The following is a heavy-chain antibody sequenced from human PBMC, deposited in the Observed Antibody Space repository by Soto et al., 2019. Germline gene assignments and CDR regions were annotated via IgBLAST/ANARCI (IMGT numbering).Heavy chain of an antibody. D-gene: IGHD2-21*02. CDR2: IKQDGSEK. Sequence: GGSLRLSCVASGFTFSSYWMSWVRQAPGKGLEWVANIKQDGSEKNYVDSVKGRFTISRDNAKNSLYLQMSSLGAEDTAVYYCVRPPFQHIMMLTATLAAWGKGTMVTVS. CDR3: VRPPFQHIMMLTATLAA. V-gene: IGHV3-7*01. CDR1: GFTFSSYW. J-gene: IGHJ3*01.